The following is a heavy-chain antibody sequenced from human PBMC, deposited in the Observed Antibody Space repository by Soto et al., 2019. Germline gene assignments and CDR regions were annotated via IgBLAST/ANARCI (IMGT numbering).Heavy chain of an antibody. CDR3: ARDGDGYPA. D-gene: IGHD1-1*01. J-gene: IGHJ5*02. Sequence: PGGSLRLSCTASGFTFSNSWMSWVRQAPGKGLEWVANIKQDGSVKNYVDSVKGRVTISRDNAKNSLYLQMNSLRAEDTAVYYCARDGDGYPAWGQGTLVTVSS. CDR2: IKQDGSVK. V-gene: IGHV3-7*01. CDR1: GFTFSNSW.